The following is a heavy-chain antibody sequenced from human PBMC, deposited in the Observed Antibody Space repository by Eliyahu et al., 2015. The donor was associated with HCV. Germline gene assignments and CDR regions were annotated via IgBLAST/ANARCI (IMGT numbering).Heavy chain of an antibody. CDR3: ASGGGGIAVAGTGGWFDP. CDR2: IHYSGXT. D-gene: IGHD6-19*01. J-gene: IGHJ5*02. CDR1: GGSITTYC. V-gene: IGHV4-59*01. Sequence: QVQLQESGPGLVKPSETLSLTCTVPGGSITTYCWXWXRQPPGKGLEWIGYIHYSGXTNYNPSLKSRVTISVDTSKNQFSLNLTSVTAADTAVYYCASGGGGIAVAGTGGWFDPWGQGTLVTVSS.